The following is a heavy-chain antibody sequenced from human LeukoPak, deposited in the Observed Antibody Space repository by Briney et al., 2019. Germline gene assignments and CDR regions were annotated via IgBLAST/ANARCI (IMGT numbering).Heavy chain of an antibody. D-gene: IGHD6-19*01. CDR1: GGSISSYY. J-gene: IGHJ4*02. V-gene: IGHV4-59*01. CDR3: ARDRLSSGWYDY. CDR2: IYYSGNT. Sequence: SETLSLTCTVSGGSISSYYWSWIRQPPGKGLEWIGYIYYSGNTNYNTSLKSRVTISVDTSKNQFSLKLSSVTAADTAVYYCARDRLSSGWYDYWGQGTLVTVSS.